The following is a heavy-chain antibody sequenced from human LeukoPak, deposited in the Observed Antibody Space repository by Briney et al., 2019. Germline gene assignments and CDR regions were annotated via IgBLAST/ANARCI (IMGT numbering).Heavy chain of an antibody. Sequence: GESLKISCKVSGYSFTSYCIGWVRQMPGKGLEWMGIIYPGDSGPTYSPSFQGQVTVSVDKSINTAYLQGSSLQASDTAMYYCGMSGDRVPLQDDVFDVWGQGTMVTVPT. CDR1: GYSFTSYC. J-gene: IGHJ3*01. D-gene: IGHD1-26*01. V-gene: IGHV5-51*01. CDR3: GMSGDRVPLQDDVFDV. CDR2: IYPGDSGP.